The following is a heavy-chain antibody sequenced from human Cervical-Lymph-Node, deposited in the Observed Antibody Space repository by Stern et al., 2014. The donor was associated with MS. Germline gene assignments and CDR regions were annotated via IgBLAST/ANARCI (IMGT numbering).Heavy chain of an antibody. J-gene: IGHJ4*02. V-gene: IGHV3-30*04. CDR2: ISYDGRNR. CDR1: GFTFSDYT. CDR3: ARSGSYFSPFDY. Sequence: VPLVQSGGGVVQPGRSLRLSCAASGFTFSDYTMHWVRQAPGKGPEWVALISYDGRNRYYADSVKGRFTISRNKSKNTLYLQMNTLKTEDTAVFYCARSGSYFSPFDYWGKGTRVTVSS. D-gene: IGHD1-26*01.